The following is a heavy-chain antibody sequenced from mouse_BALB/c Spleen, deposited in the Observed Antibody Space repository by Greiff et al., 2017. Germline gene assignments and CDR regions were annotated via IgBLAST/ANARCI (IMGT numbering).Heavy chain of an antibody. Sequence: EVQLQESGGGLVQPGGSMKLSCVASGFTFSNYWMNWVRQSPEKGLEWVAEIRLKSNNYATHYAESVKGRFTISRDDSKSSVYLQMNNLRAEDTGIYYCTRPPFAYWGQGTLVTVSA. CDR3: TRPPFAY. CDR1: GFTFSNYW. J-gene: IGHJ3*01. V-gene: IGHV6-6*02. CDR2: IRLKSNNYAT.